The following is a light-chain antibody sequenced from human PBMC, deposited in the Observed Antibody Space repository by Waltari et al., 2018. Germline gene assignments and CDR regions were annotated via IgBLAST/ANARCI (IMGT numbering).Light chain of an antibody. Sequence: QSVLTQPPSASGTPGQRVTISCSGTSSNLGTNVVNWYQQVPGTAPKLLINRNDLRPSGVPDRFSASKSGTSASLAISGLQSEDEAEYYCASWDDSLNGHWVFGGGTKVTVL. CDR3: ASWDDSLNGHWV. CDR2: RND. V-gene: IGLV1-44*01. J-gene: IGLJ3*02. CDR1: SSNLGTNV.